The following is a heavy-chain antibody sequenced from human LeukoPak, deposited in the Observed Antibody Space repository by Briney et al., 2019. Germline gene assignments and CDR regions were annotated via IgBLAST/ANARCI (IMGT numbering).Heavy chain of an antibody. CDR2: IYTSGST. CDR1: GGSISSYY. Sequence: PSETLSLTCTVSGGSISSYYWSWIRQPAGKGLEWIGRIYTSGSTNYNPSLKSRVTISVDTSKNQFSLKLSSVTAADTAVYYCARGTSGYSYGYRFGYWGQGTLVTVSS. J-gene: IGHJ4*02. V-gene: IGHV4-4*07. D-gene: IGHD5-18*01. CDR3: ARGTSGYSYGYRFGY.